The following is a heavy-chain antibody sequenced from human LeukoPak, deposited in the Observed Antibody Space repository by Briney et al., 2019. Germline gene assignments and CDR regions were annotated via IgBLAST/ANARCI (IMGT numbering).Heavy chain of an antibody. J-gene: IGHJ4*02. D-gene: IGHD1-26*01. Sequence: PSQTLSLTCTVSGGSISSINYYWGWIRQPPGKGLEWIGSIYYSGSTYYNPSLKSRVTISVDTSKNQFSLKLSSVTAADTAVYYCAKLRGNYYGIVDFWGQGTLVTVSS. CDR3: AKLRGNYYGIVDF. V-gene: IGHV4-39*01. CDR1: GGSISSINYY. CDR2: IYYSGST.